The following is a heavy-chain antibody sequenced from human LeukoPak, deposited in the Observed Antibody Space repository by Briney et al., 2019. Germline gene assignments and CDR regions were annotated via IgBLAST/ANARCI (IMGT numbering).Heavy chain of an antibody. Sequence: GASVKVSCKASGGTFSSYAISWVRQAPGQGLEWMGGIIPIFGTANYAQKFQGRVTITTDESTSTAYMELSSLRSEDTAVYYCAADQVPTDPYNWVDPWGQGSQVTVSS. D-gene: IGHD2-2*01. V-gene: IGHV1-69*05. J-gene: IGHJ5*02. CDR1: GGTFSSYA. CDR2: IIPIFGTA. CDR3: AADQVPTDPYNWVDP.